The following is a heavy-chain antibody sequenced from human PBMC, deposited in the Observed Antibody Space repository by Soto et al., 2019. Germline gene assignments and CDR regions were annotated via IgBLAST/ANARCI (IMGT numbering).Heavy chain of an antibody. V-gene: IGHV4-59*01. CDR2: IYYSGST. CDR3: ARTNPGDYNWFDP. CDR1: GVSISSYY. D-gene: IGHD3-16*01. Sequence: QVQLQESGPGLVKPSETLSLTCTVSGVSISSYYWSWIRQPPGKGLEWIGYIYYSGSTNYNPSLKSRVTISVDTSKNQFSLKLSSATAADTAVYYCARTNPGDYNWFDPWGQGTLVTVSS. J-gene: IGHJ5*02.